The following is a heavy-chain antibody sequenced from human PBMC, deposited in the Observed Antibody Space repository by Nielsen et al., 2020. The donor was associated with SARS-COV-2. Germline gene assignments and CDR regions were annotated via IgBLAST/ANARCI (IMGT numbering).Heavy chain of an antibody. V-gene: IGHV1-69*06. Sequence: WVRQAPGQGLKWMGGIIPIFGTANYAQKFQGRVTITADKSTSTAYMELSSLRSEDTAVYYCARDDVIVVVPAVPGDYYYYGMDVWGQGTTVIVSS. CDR2: IIPIFGTA. D-gene: IGHD2-2*01. CDR3: ARDDVIVVVPAVPGDYYYYGMDV. J-gene: IGHJ6*02.